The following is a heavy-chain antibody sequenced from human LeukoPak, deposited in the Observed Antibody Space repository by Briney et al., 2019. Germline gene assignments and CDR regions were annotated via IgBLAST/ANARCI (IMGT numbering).Heavy chain of an antibody. CDR2: IRYDGSNK. Sequence: GGSLRLSCAASGFTFSSYGMHWVRQAPGKGLEWVAFIRYDGSNKYYADSVKGRFTISRDNSKNTLYLQMSSLRVEDTAVYYCAKGWQLVDYWGQGTLVTVSS. D-gene: IGHD6-13*01. CDR3: AKGWQLVDY. J-gene: IGHJ4*02. CDR1: GFTFSSYG. V-gene: IGHV3-30*02.